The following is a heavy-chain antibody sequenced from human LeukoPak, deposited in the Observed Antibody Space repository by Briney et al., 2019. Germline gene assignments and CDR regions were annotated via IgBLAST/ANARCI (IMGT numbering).Heavy chain of an antibody. CDR2: INPNSGGT. V-gene: IGHV1-2*02. J-gene: IGHJ5*02. D-gene: IGHD2-2*01. CDR1: GYTFTVYN. CDR3: ARQDRSSTSCYRGAFDP. Sequence: ASLRVSCKASGYTFTVYNMHWVRHAPGQGLEWMVWINPNSGGTNYAQKFQGRVTMTRDTSISTAYMELSRLRSDDTAVYYCARQDRSSTSCYRGAFDPWGQGTLVTVSS.